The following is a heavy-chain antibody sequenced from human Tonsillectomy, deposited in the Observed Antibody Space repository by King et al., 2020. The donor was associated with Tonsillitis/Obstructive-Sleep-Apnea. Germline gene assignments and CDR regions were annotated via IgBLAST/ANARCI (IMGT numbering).Heavy chain of an antibody. Sequence: VQLPQCGAGLLKPSATLSLTCAVYGGSFSGYYWNWIRQPPGKGLEWIGEINHSGSTNYNPSLKSRVTISVDTSKNQFSLKLSSVTAADTAVYYCARLTQYDYSRVFDNWGQGTLVTVSS. D-gene: IGHD4-11*01. J-gene: IGHJ4*02. V-gene: IGHV4-34*01. CDR2: INHSGST. CDR1: GGSFSGYY. CDR3: ARLTQYDYSRVFDN.